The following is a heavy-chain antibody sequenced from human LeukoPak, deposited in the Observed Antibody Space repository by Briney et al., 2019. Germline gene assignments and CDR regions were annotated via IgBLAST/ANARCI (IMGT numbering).Heavy chain of an antibody. D-gene: IGHD6-19*01. CDR2: IRHDGSNK. J-gene: IGHJ6*02. CDR1: GFTFSSYG. V-gene: IGHV3-30*02. Sequence: GGSLRLSCAASGFTFSSYGMHWVRQAPGKGLEWVAFIRHDGSNKYYADSAKGRFTISRDNSKNTLYLQMNSLRAEDTAVYYCAKAVYSSGWSGYDYYGMDVWGQGTTVTVSS. CDR3: AKAVYSSGWSGYDYYGMDV.